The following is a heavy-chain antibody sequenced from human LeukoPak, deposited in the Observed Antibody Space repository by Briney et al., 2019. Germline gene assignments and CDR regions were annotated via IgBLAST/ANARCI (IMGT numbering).Heavy chain of an antibody. CDR1: GFTFTSSA. V-gene: IGHV1-58*02. J-gene: IGHJ4*02. CDR3: AAGGSGSYYIDY. D-gene: IGHD1-26*01. Sequence: ASVKVSFTASGFTFTSSAMQWVRQARGPRLEWIGWIVVGSGNTNYAQKFQERVTITSDMSTSTAYMELSSLRSEDTAVYYCAAGGSGSYYIDYWGQGTLVTVSS. CDR2: IVVGSGNT.